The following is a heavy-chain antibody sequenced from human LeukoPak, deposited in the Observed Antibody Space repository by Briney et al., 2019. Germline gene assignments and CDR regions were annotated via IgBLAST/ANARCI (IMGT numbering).Heavy chain of an antibody. CDR1: GLTFSEYA. CDR2: IGVSGGST. CDR3: AKGRVGTNGVLEH. D-gene: IGHD1-26*01. V-gene: IGHV3-23*01. Sequence: PGGSLRLSCAASGLTFSEYAMSGVRQVPGMGLEWVSTIGVSGGSTNYADSVRGRFTISRDNSKNTLYLQINSLRADDTAVYYCAKGRVGTNGVLEHWGQGTLDTVSS. J-gene: IGHJ1*01.